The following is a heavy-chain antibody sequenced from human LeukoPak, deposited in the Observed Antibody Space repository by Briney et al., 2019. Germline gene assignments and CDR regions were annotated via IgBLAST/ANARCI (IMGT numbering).Heavy chain of an antibody. CDR3: ARGGPTIFGVVISFDY. CDR2: IKQDGSEK. D-gene: IGHD3-3*01. Sequence: GGSLRLSCAASGFTFGSYAMSWVRQAPGKGLEWVANIKQDGSEKYYVDSVKGRFTISRDNAKNSLYLQMNSLRAEDTAVYYRARGGPTIFGVVISFDYWGQGTLVTVSS. CDR1: GFTFGSYA. V-gene: IGHV3-7*01. J-gene: IGHJ4*02.